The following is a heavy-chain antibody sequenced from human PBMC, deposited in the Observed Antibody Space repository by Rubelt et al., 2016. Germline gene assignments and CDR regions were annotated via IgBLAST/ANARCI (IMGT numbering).Heavy chain of an antibody. CDR1: GFTFSSYS. J-gene: IGHJ3*02. CDR2: ISNSGTTI. V-gene: IGHV3-48*04. CDR3: ARGEGFDI. Sequence: RLSCAASGFTFSSYSMNWVRQAPGKGLEWVSYISNSGTTINYADSVKGRFTISRDNSKKSLFLQMNSLRAEDTTVYYCARGEGFDIWGQGTMVTVSS.